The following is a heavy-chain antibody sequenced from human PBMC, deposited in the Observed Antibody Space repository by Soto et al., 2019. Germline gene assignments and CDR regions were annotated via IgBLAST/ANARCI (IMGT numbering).Heavy chain of an antibody. CDR2: INHSGST. CDR1: GGSFSGYY. Sequence: SETLSLTCAVYGGSFSGYYWSWIRHPPGKGLEWIGEINHSGSTNYNPSLKSRVTISVDTSKNQFSLKLSSVTAADTAVYYCASRGYYDSSGYYRYFDYWGQGTRVTVSS. J-gene: IGHJ4*02. D-gene: IGHD3-22*01. CDR3: ASRGYYDSSGYYRYFDY. V-gene: IGHV4-34*01.